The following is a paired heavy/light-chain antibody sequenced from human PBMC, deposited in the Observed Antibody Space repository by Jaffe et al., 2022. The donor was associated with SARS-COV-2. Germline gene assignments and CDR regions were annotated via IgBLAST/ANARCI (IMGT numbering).Heavy chain of an antibody. CDR3: AKGRGYDFWSGYPALGGLDV. J-gene: IGHJ6*02. CDR2: ISGGGGST. D-gene: IGHD3-3*01. CDR1: GFTFSSYA. V-gene: IGHV3-23*01. Sequence: EVQLLESGGGVVQPGGSLRLSCAASGFTFSSYATTWVRQAPGKGLEWVSVISGGGGSTYYADSVKGRFTISRDNSKNTLYLQMNSLRAEDTAAYYCAKGRGYDFWSGYPALGGLDVWGQGTTVTVSS.
Light chain of an antibody. V-gene: IGKV3-15*01. J-gene: IGKJ1*01. CDR2: GAA. Sequence: EIVMTQSPATLSVSPGERATLYCRASQSVRSNLAWYQQKPGQAPRLLIYGAATRATGIPARFSGSGSGTEFTLTISSLQSEDFAVYYCQQYNTWPGTFGQGTKVEIK. CDR1: QSVRSN. CDR3: QQYNTWPGT.